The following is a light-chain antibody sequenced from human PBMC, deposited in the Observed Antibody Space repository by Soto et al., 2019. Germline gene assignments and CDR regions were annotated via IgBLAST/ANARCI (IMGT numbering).Light chain of an antibody. Sequence: DIQMTQSPSSVSASVGVRVTITCRASQDLTDCLAWHQQKPGEAPKLLIYAATTLHSGVPSRFSGSGSWRDFTLTISSLQPEDFETYDCQHGHAFPFTFGGGTKVE. CDR2: AAT. V-gene: IGKV1-12*01. CDR1: QDLTDC. CDR3: QHGHAFPFT. J-gene: IGKJ4*01.